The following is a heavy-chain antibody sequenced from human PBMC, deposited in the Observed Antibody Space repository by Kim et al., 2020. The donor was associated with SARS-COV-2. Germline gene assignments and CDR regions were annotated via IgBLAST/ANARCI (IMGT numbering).Heavy chain of an antibody. CDR1: GYTFTSYD. D-gene: IGHD3-10*01. V-gene: IGHV1-8*01. CDR3: ARSYPLWFEYYYGMDV. J-gene: IGHJ6*02. CDR2: MNPNSGNT. Sequence: ASVKVSCKASGYTFTSYDINWVRQATGQGLEWMGWMNPNSGNTGYAQKFQGRVTMTRNTSISTAYMELSSLRSEDTAVYYCARSYPLWFEYYYGMDVWGQGTTVTVSS.